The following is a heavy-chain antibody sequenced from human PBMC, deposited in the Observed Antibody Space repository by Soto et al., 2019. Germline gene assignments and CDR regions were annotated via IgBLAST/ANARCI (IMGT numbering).Heavy chain of an antibody. CDR3: ARDNGRAGSFDP. D-gene: IGHD6-13*01. V-gene: IGHV3-48*02. CDR2: ITSDSGAI. CDR1: GFTFSRYS. Sequence: PGGSLRLSCAVSGFTFSRYSMNWVRQAPGKGLEWISYITSDSGAIYYADSVKGRFTISRDNAKNSLFLQMNSLRDEDTAMYYCARDNGRAGSFDPWGQGTLVTVSS. J-gene: IGHJ5*02.